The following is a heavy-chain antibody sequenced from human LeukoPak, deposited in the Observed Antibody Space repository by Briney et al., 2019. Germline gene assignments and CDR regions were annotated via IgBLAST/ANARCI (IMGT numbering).Heavy chain of an antibody. D-gene: IGHD5-24*01. V-gene: IGHV3-48*01. Sequence: PGGSLRLSCAASGFTFSSYSMDWVRQAPGKGLEWVSYISSSSSTIYYADSVKGRFTISRDNAKNSLYLQMNSLRAEDTAVYYCARGETDKRDAFDIWGQGTMVTVSS. CDR2: ISSSSSTI. CDR3: ARGETDKRDAFDI. J-gene: IGHJ3*02. CDR1: GFTFSSYS.